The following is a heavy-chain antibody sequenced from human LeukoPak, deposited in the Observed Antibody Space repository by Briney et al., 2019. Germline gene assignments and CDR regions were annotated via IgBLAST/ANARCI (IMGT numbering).Heavy chain of an antibody. CDR2: INPNSGGT. CDR3: ARGGDSSSWFTTPDY. J-gene: IGHJ4*02. CDR1: GYTFTGYY. D-gene: IGHD6-13*01. Sequence: SVKVSCKASGYTFTGYYMHWVRQAPGQGLEWMGWINPNSGGTNYAQKFQGRVTMTRDTSINTSYMDLSRLRSDDTAVYYCARGGDSSSWFTTPDYWGQGTLVTVSS. V-gene: IGHV1-2*02.